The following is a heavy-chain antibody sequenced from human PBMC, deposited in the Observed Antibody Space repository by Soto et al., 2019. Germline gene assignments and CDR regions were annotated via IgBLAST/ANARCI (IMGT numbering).Heavy chain of an antibody. CDR1: GYTFTSYG. V-gene: IGHV1-18*01. CDR2: ISAYNGNT. J-gene: IGHJ5*02. Sequence: VSVKVSCKASGYTFTSYGISWVRQAPGQGLEWMGWISAYNGNTNYAQKLQGRVTMTTDTSTSTAYMELRSLRSDDTAVYYCAREYGSGWYNWFDPWGQGTLVTVSS. D-gene: IGHD3-10*01. CDR3: AREYGSGWYNWFDP.